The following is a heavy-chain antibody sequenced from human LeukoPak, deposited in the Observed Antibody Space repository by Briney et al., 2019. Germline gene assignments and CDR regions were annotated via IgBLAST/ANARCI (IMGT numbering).Heavy chain of an antibody. J-gene: IGHJ4*02. D-gene: IGHD6-13*01. V-gene: IGHV4-59*01. CDR3: ARGPQYSSSWYPPFDY. CDR1: GGSISSYY. Sequence: SETLSLTCTVSGGSISSYYWSWTRQPPGKGLEWIGYIYYSGSTNYNPSLKSRVTISVDTSKNQFSLKLSSVTAADTAVYYCARGPQYSSSWYPPFDYWGQGTLVTVSS. CDR2: IYYSGST.